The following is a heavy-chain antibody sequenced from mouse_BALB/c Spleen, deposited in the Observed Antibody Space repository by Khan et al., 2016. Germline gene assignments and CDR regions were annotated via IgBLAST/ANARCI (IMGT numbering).Heavy chain of an antibody. Sequence: QVRLQQSGAELVRPGSSVKISCKASGYAFSGYWMNWVKQRPGQGIEWIGQIYPGDGDTNYNGKFKGKATMTADKSSRTALMQISSLTSEDSAVYFCSRGTPFASWGQGTLVTVSA. CDR3: SRGTPFAS. CDR2: IYPGDGDT. CDR1: GYAFSGYW. J-gene: IGHJ3*01. D-gene: IGHD2-14*01. V-gene: IGHV1-80*01.